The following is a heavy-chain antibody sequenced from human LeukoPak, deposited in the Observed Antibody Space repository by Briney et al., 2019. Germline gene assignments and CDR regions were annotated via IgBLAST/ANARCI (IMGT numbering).Heavy chain of an antibody. V-gene: IGHV3-23*01. Sequence: GGCLRLSCAASEFTFSRYGMSWVRQAPGKGLEWVSSISGSGVQYADSVRGRFAISRDNSKNTLYLQMNSLRAEDTAVYYCASEDIVVVPAATPFDYWGQGTLVTVSS. D-gene: IGHD2-2*01. J-gene: IGHJ4*02. CDR1: EFTFSRYG. CDR2: ISGSGV. CDR3: ASEDIVVVPAATPFDY.